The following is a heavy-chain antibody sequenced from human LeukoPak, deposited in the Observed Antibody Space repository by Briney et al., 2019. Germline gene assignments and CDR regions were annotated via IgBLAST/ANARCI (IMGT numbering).Heavy chain of an antibody. CDR1: GGSIGSYY. Sequence: SETLSLTCTVSGGSIGSYYWSWIRQPPGKGLEWIGYIYYSGSTNYNPSLKSRVTISVDTSKNQFSLKLSSVTAADTAVYYCARVVGADGMDVWGQGTTVTVSS. V-gene: IGHV4-59*01. J-gene: IGHJ6*02. D-gene: IGHD1-26*01. CDR3: ARVVGADGMDV. CDR2: IYYSGST.